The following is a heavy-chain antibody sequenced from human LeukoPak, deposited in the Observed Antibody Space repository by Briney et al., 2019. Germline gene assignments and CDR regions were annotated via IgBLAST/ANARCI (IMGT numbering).Heavy chain of an antibody. J-gene: IGHJ5*02. CDR1: GYTFASYG. D-gene: IGHD5-12*01. V-gene: IGHV1-2*02. CDR3: AVENSGYGVGFDP. CDR2: INPNSGGT. Sequence: ASVKVSCKASGYTFASYGINWMRQAPGQGLEWMGWINPNSGGTNYAQKFQGRVTMTRDTSISTAYMELSRLRSDDTAVYYCAVENSGYGVGFDPWGQGTLVTVSS.